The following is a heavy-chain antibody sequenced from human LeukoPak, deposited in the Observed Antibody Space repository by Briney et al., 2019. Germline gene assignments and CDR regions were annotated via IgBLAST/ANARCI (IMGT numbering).Heavy chain of an antibody. CDR3: ARVGPSPKNFYFDY. J-gene: IGHJ4*02. CDR2: IGAYNGNT. CDR1: GYTFTSYG. Sequence: GASVKVSCKASGYTFTSYGISWVRQAPGQGLEWMGWIGAYNGNTNYAQKLQGRVTMTTDTSTSTAYIELRSLRSDDTAVYYCARVGPSPKNFYFDYWGQGTLVTVSS. V-gene: IGHV1-18*01.